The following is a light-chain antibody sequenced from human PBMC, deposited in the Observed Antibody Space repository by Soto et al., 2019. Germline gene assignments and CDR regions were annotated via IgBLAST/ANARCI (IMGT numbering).Light chain of an antibody. CDR3: QQYNTYSWT. J-gene: IGKJ2*02. Sequence: EIQMTQSPSTLSASVGDRVTITCRASDYVSSWVAWYQQKPGKAPNLLIHSASTLERGVPPRFSGSGSGTDFTLTITSLQPDDFATYYFQQYNTYSWTFGQGTKL. CDR2: SAS. CDR1: DYVSSW. V-gene: IGKV1-5*03.